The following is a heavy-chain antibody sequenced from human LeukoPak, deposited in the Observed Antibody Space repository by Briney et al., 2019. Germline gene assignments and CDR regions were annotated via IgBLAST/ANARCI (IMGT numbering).Heavy chain of an antibody. V-gene: IGHV3-23*01. Sequence: QPSETLSLTCAVYGGSFSGYYWSWVRQAPGKGLEWVSAVSGSGGTTNYADSVKGRFTISRDNSKNTMYLQLNSLRAEDTAVYYCAKPGNSGYYYFDYWGQGTLVTVSS. CDR1: GGSFSGYY. D-gene: IGHD3-22*01. CDR3: AKPGNSGYYYFDY. J-gene: IGHJ4*02. CDR2: VSGSGGTT.